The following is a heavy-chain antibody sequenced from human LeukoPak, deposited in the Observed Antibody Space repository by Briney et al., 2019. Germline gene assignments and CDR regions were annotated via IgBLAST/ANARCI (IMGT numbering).Heavy chain of an antibody. CDR3: ARDRHWTNDWVFDY. Sequence: PSETLSLTCTVSGGSISNYYWNWIRQPPGKGLEWIGYIYSGGSTDYNPSLKSRLTISVDTSKNQFSLKLRSVTAADTAVYYCARDRHWTNDWVFDYWGQGTLVTVSS. CDR2: IYSGGST. V-gene: IGHV4-59*01. CDR1: GGSISNYY. D-gene: IGHD1/OR15-1a*01. J-gene: IGHJ4*02.